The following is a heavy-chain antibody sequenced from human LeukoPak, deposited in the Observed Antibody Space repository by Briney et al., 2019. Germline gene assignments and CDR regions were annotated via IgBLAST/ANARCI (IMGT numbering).Heavy chain of an antibody. CDR2: ISSSSSTI. V-gene: IGHV3-48*04. CDR1: GFTFSSYA. Sequence: GGSLRLSCAASGFTFSSYAMSWVRQAPGKGLEWVSYISSSSSTIYYADSVKGRFTISRDNAKNSLYLQMNSLRAEDTAVYYCARDLRWVAWLQPDYWGQGTLVTVSS. CDR3: ARDLRWVAWLQPDY. D-gene: IGHD5-24*01. J-gene: IGHJ4*02.